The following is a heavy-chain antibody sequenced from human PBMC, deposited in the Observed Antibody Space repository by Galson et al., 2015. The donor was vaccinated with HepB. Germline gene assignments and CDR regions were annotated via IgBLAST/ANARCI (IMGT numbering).Heavy chain of an antibody. Sequence: PALVKPTQTLTLPCTFSGFSLTTVGVGVHWIRQPPGKALEWLALIYWDHNERYIPSLRNRLTVTKDTSKNEVVLTMTNMAPEDTGTYYCAHGRGWLTDYWGQGTQVTVSS. CDR1: GFSLTTVGVG. D-gene: IGHD6-19*01. CDR3: AHGRGWLTDY. V-gene: IGHV2-5*02. J-gene: IGHJ4*02. CDR2: IYWDHNE.